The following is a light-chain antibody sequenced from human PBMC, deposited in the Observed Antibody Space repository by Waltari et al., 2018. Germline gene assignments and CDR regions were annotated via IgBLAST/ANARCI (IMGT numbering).Light chain of an antibody. CDR1: PLPKHY. CDR2: KDS. J-gene: IGLJ1*01. V-gene: IGLV3-25*03. CDR3: QSADTSETYF. Sequence: SYELPQPPSVSVSPGQTARISRSGDPLPKHYSYWYQQKPGQAPVLVMYKDSERPSGIPERFSGSSSGTTVTLTISGVQAEDEADYYCQSADTSETYFFGTGTKVTVL.